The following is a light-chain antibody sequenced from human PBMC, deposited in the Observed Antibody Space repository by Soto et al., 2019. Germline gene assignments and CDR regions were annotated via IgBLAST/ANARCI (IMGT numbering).Light chain of an antibody. CDR1: SSNIGNNA. CDR3: AASDDSLNGVV. CDR2: YDD. Sequence: QSVLTQPPSVSEAPRQRVTISCSGSSSNIGNNAVNWYQQLPGKAPKLLIYYDDLLPSGVSDRFSGSKSGTTAPLAISGLQSEDEADYYCAASDDSLNGVVFGGGTKLTVL. V-gene: IGLV1-36*01. J-gene: IGLJ2*01.